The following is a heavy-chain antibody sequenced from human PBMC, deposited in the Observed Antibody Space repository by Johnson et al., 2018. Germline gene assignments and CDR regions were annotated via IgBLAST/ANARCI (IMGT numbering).Heavy chain of an antibody. V-gene: IGHV3-30*18. CDR1: GFTFSNYA. CDR3: AKVLTAYNGGGYSYYYSMDV. D-gene: IGHD6-19*01. CDR2: ISYDGSKK. Sequence: QVQLVESGGGVVQPGRSLRLSCAASGFTFSNYAMHWVRQAPGKGLEWVAVISYDGSKKYYADSVKDRLIISRDNSKNTFYLQMNGLRTDDTAVYYCAKVLTAYNGGGYSYYYSMDVWGQGTMVTVSS. J-gene: IGHJ6*02.